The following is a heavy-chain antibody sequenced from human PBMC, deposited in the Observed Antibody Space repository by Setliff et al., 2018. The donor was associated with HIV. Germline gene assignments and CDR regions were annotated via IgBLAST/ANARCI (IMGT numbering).Heavy chain of an antibody. D-gene: IGHD3-10*01. CDR3: ARKVGITTYYYSSGSIKGALDV. CDR1: GYAFTTYD. V-gene: IGHV1-8*01. Sequence: ASVKVSCKASGYAFTTYDINWVRQATGQGLEWMGWMNPKTGNTVYEQKFQGRVTLTRDTYIDTAYMELSSLRSEDTAVYYCARKVGITTYYYSSGSIKGALDVWGKGTKVTVSS. CDR2: MNPKTGNT. J-gene: IGHJ6*04.